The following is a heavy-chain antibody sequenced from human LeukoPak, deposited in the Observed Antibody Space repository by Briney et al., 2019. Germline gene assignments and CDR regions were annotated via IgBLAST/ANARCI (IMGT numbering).Heavy chain of an antibody. V-gene: IGHV1-2*02. CDR2: INPNSGGT. Sequence: ASVKVSCKASGYTFTGYYMHWVRQAPGQGLEWMGWINPNSGGTNYAQKFQGRVTMTRDTSISTAYMELSRLRSDDTAVYYCARGSWYSSGWYPYWGQGTLVTVSS. J-gene: IGHJ4*02. D-gene: IGHD6-19*01. CDR3: ARGSWYSSGWYPY. CDR1: GYTFTGYY.